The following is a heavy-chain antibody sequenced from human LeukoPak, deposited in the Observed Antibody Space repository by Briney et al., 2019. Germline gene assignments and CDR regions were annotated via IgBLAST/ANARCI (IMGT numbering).Heavy chain of an antibody. D-gene: IGHD3-9*01. CDR2: IWYDGSNK. V-gene: IGHV3-33*01. CDR3: ARDPYDILTGYYTLDWYFDY. J-gene: IGHJ4*02. CDR1: GFTFSSYV. Sequence: GGSLRLSCAASGFTFSSYVMHWVRQAPGKGLEWVAVIWYDGSNKYYADSVKGRFTISRDNSKNTLYLQMNSLRAEDTAVYYCARDPYDILTGYYTLDWYFDYWGQGTLVTVSS.